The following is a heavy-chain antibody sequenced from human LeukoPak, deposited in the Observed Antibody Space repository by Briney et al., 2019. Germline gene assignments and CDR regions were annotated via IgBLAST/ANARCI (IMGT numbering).Heavy chain of an antibody. CDR1: GFIYVNHA. CDR2: ISTSSNTI. CDR3: ARVGSYGMDV. J-gene: IGHJ6*02. D-gene: IGHD3-10*01. V-gene: IGHV3-48*01. Sequence: PGGSLRLSCAASGFIYVNHAMNWVRQAPGKGLEWVSYISTSSNTIYYADSVKGRFTISRDNAKNSLYLQMNDLRAEDTAVYYCARVGSYGMDVWGQGTTVTVSS.